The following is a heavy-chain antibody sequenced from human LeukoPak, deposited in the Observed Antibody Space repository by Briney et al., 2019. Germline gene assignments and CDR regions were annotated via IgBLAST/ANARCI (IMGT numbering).Heavy chain of an antibody. V-gene: IGHV1-2*02. CDR3: ARDGVPQIVLKVYYFDY. J-gene: IGHJ4*02. CDR2: INPNSGGT. CDR1: GYTFTGYY. D-gene: IGHD2-8*01. Sequence: GASVKVSCKASGYTFTGYYMHWVRQAPGQGLEWMGWINPNSGGTNYAQKFQGRVTMTRDTSISTAYMELSRLRSDDTAVYYCARDGVPQIVLKVYYFDYWGQGTLVTVSS.